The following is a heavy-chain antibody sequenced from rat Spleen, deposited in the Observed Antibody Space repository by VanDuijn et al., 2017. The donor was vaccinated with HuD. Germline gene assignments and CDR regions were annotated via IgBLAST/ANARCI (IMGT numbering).Heavy chain of an antibody. CDR2: ITNTGGST. J-gene: IGHJ2*01. CDR1: GFTFNNYW. V-gene: IGHV5-31*01. CDR3: ATLTVADY. Sequence: EVQLVESDGGLVQPGRSLRLSCVASGFTFNNYWMTWIRQAPGKGLEWVASITNTGGSTYYRDSVKGRFTISRDNAKSTLYLQMDSLRSEDTATYYCATLTVADYWGQGVMVTVSS. D-gene: IGHD1-8*01.